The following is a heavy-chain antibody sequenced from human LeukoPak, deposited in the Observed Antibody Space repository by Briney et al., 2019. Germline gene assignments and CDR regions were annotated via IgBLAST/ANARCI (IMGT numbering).Heavy chain of an antibody. D-gene: IGHD3-16*02. CDR1: GFTFSSYW. CDR3: ARHIGGGIEDMDV. CDR2: IYVTGSR. Sequence: PGGSLRLSCAASGFTFSSYWIHWVRQAPGKGLEWIGYIYVTGSRYNPYLQSRVTISVDTSRNQFFLKMSSVTAADTAVYYCARHIGGGIEDMDVWGKGTKVTVSS. V-gene: IGHV4-59*08. J-gene: IGHJ6*03.